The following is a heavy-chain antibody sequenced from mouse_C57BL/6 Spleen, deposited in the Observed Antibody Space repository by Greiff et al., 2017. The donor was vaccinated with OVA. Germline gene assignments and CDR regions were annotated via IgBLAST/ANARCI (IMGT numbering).Heavy chain of an antibody. J-gene: IGHJ2*01. CDR1: GFTFSSYA. V-gene: IGHV5-9-1*02. CDR2: ISSGGDYI. CDR3: TRGPLFYYFDY. D-gene: IGHD1-1*02. Sequence: EVQGVESGEGLVKPGGSLKLSCAASGFTFSSYAMSWVRQTPEKRLEWVAYISSGGDYIYYADTVKGRFTISRDNARNTLYLQMSSLKSEDTAMYYCTRGPLFYYFDYWGQGTTLTVSS.